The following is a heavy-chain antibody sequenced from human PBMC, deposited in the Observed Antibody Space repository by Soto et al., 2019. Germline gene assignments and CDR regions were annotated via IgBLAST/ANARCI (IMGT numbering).Heavy chain of an antibody. D-gene: IGHD3-22*01. V-gene: IGHV4-59*08. Sequence: SETLSLTCTVSDGSITPNYYTWVRQPPGKGLEWIGCVYYAGTTTYNPSLKSRVSISIDTSKNEVSLKLSSVTAADTAVYYCARLGAYYQALDSWGQGTLVTVSS. J-gene: IGHJ4*02. CDR1: DGSITPNY. CDR2: VYYAGTT. CDR3: ARLGAYYQALDS.